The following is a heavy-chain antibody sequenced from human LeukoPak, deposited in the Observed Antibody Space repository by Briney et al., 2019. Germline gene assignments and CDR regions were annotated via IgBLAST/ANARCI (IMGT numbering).Heavy chain of an antibody. D-gene: IGHD4-23*01. J-gene: IGHJ4*02. Sequence: SSETLSLTCTVSGASISSYYWSWIRQPPGKGLEWIGNIYYRGSTNYNPSLKSRVTISVDTSKNQFFLKLSSVTAADTAVYYCARSSTSVVNLGYWGQGTLVTVSS. V-gene: IGHV4-59*01. CDR3: ARSSTSVVNLGY. CDR2: IYYRGST. CDR1: GASISSYY.